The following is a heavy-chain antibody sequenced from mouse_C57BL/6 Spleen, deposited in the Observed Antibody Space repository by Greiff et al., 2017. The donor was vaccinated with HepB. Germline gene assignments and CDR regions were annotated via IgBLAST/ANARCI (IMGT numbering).Heavy chain of an antibody. V-gene: IGHV1-15*01. Sequence: VQLQQSGAELVRPGASVTLSCKASGYTFTDYDMHWVKQTPVHGLEWIGAIDPETGGTAYNQKFKGKAILTADKSSSTAYMELRSLTSEDSAVYYCTSPYYYGSSYPFAYWGQGTLVTVSA. CDR1: GYTFTDYD. D-gene: IGHD1-1*01. J-gene: IGHJ3*01. CDR3: TSPYYYGSSYPFAY. CDR2: IDPETGGT.